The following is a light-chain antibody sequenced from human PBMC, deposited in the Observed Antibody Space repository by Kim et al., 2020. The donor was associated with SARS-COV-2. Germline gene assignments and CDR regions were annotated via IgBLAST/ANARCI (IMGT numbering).Light chain of an antibody. J-gene: IGLJ3*02. Sequence: QAGPTQPPSVSKDLRQTATLTCTGNNDNVGRQGAAWLQQHQGHPPKVLSDRNNNRRSGISERFSASRSGNTASLIITGLQSEDEADYYCSAWDISLNAVVFGGGTQLTVL. CDR1: NDNVGRQG. CDR2: RNN. V-gene: IGLV10-54*01. CDR3: SAWDISLNAVV.